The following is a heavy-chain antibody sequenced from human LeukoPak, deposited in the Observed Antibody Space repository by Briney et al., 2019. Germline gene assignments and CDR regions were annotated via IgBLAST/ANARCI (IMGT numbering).Heavy chain of an antibody. CDR2: ISSSTSYI. V-gene: IGHV3-21*01. J-gene: IGHJ6*03. D-gene: IGHD2-21*01. CDR3: ARKVDSYYMDV. Sequence: PGGSLRLSCAASGFSFSAYTMNWVRQAPGKGLEWVSSISSSTSYIYYTDSVKGRFTTSRDNANNSLYLQMNSLRAEDTAVYYCARKVDSYYMDVWGKGTTVTVSS. CDR1: GFSFSAYT.